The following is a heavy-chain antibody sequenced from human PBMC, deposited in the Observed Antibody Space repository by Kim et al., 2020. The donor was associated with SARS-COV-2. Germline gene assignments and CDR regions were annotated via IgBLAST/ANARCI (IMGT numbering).Heavy chain of an antibody. CDR3: ARQAVVAASSWFDP. D-gene: IGHD2-15*01. J-gene: IGHJ5*02. V-gene: IGHV4-39*01. Sequence: NPSRRSRATRSVDTSKIQFCLKLSSVTAADTAVYYCARQAVVAASSWFDPWGQGTLVTVSS.